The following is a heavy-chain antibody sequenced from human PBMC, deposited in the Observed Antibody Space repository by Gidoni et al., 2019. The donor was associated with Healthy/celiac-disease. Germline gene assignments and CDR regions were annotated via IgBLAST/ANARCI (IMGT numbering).Heavy chain of an antibody. V-gene: IGHV3-21*01. CDR3: ARDSSSSWYPNWFDP. CDR1: GFTFSSYS. CDR2: ISSSSSYI. D-gene: IGHD6-13*01. J-gene: IGHJ5*02. Sequence: EIHLVESGGGLVTPGGSLRLSCAASGFTFSSYSMNWVRQATGNGLEWVSSISSSSSYIYYADSVKGRFTISRDNAKNSLYLQMNSLRAEDTAVYYCARDSSSSWYPNWFDPWGQGTLVTVSS.